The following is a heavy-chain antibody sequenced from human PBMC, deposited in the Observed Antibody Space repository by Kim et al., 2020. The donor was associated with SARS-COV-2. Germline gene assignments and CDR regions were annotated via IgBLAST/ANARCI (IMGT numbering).Heavy chain of an antibody. Sequence: GGSLRLSCAASGFTFSSYAMSWVRQAPGKGLEWVSAISGSGGSTYYADSVKVRFTISRDNSKNTLYLQMNSLRAEDTAVYYCAKDFGYCSGGSCDRIYYYYYGMDVWGQGTTVTVSS. CDR2: ISGSGGST. D-gene: IGHD2-15*01. CDR1: GFTFSSYA. J-gene: IGHJ6*02. CDR3: AKDFGYCSGGSCDRIYYYYYGMDV. V-gene: IGHV3-23*01.